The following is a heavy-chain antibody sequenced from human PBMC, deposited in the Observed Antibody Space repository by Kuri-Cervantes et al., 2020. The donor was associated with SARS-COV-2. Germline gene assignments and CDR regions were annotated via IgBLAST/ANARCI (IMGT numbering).Heavy chain of an antibody. D-gene: IGHD3-3*01. CDR1: GFTFSSYS. V-gene: IGHV3-23*01. J-gene: IGHJ4*02. Sequence: ETLSLTCAASGFTFSSYSMNWVRQAPGKGLEWVSAISGSGGSTYYADSVKGRFTISRDNSKNTLYLQMNSLRAEDTAVYYCAKDRKSLYYDFWSGYYDAPYYFDYWGQGTLVTVSS. CDR3: AKDRKSLYYDFWSGYYDAPYYFDY. CDR2: ISGSGGST.